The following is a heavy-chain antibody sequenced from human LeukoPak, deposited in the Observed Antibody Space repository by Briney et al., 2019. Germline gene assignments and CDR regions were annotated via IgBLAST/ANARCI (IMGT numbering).Heavy chain of an antibody. CDR3: GRDHYGYNSIDY. J-gene: IGHJ4*02. D-gene: IGHD5-24*01. Sequence: GGSLRLSCAASGLPFSSYWMHWVRQAPGKGLVWVSRLRGGGSSTSYADSVKGRFTISRDNAKNTLYLQMNSLRAEDTAVYYCGRDHYGYNSIDYWGQGTLVTVSS. CDR2: LRGGGSST. V-gene: IGHV3-74*01. CDR1: GLPFSSYW.